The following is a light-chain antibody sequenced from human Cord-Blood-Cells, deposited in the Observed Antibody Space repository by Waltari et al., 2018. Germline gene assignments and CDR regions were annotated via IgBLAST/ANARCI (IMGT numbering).Light chain of an antibody. CDR3: LQEYNYPLT. V-gene: IGKV1-6*01. CDR2: AAS. CDR1: QGIRNY. J-gene: IGKJ4*01. Sequence: AIQMTQSPSSLSASVGDRVTITCRASQGIRNYLGWYQQKPGKAPKLLIYAASSLQSVVPSRCSGSGSGTDVTRTISSLQPEDFATYYCLQEYNYPLTFGGGTKVEIK.